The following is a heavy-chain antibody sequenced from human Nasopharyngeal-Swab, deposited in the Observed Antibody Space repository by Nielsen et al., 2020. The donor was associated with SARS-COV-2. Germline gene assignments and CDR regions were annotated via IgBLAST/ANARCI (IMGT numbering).Heavy chain of an antibody. CDR3: AREPPTDSSGPYYYYYMDV. Sequence: ASVKVSCKASGYTFTSYYMHWVRRAPGQGLEWMGIINPSGGSTSYAQKFQGRVTMTRDTSTSTVYMELSSLRSEDTAVYYCAREPPTDSSGPYYYYYMDVWGKGTTVTVSS. CDR1: GYTFTSYY. V-gene: IGHV1-46*01. D-gene: IGHD3-22*01. J-gene: IGHJ6*03. CDR2: INPSGGST.